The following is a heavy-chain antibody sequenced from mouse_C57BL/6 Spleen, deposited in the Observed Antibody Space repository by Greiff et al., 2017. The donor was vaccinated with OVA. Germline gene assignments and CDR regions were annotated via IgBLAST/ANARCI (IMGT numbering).Heavy chain of an antibody. CDR1: GYSITSGYY. D-gene: IGHD2-3*01. J-gene: IGHJ3*01. V-gene: IGHV3-6*01. CDR2: ISYDGSN. Sequence: EVKLVESGPGLVKPSQSLSLTCSVTGYSITSGYYWNWIRQFPGNKLEWMGYISYDGSNNYNPSLKNRISITRDTSKNQFFLKLNSVTTEDTATYYCARDGYYVTFAYWGQGTLVTVSA. CDR3: ARDGYYVTFAY.